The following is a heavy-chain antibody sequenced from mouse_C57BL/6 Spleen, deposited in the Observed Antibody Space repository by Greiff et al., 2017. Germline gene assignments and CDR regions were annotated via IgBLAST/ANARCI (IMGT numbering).Heavy chain of an antibody. CDR3: AREEITTVVAVAMDY. J-gene: IGHJ4*01. Sequence: VQLQQPGAELVRPGSSVKLSCKASGYTFTSYWMHWVKQRPIQGLEWIGNIDPSDSETHYNQKFKDKATLTVDKSSSTAYMQLSSLTSEDSAVYYCAREEITTVVAVAMDYWGQGTSVTVSS. V-gene: IGHV1-52*01. CDR1: GYTFTSYW. CDR2: IDPSDSET. D-gene: IGHD1-1*01.